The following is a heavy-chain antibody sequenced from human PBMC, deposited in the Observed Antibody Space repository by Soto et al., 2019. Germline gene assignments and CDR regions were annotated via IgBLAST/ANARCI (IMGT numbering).Heavy chain of an antibody. V-gene: IGHV3-33*01. CDR3: ARDSKDDSCGYYACFDY. J-gene: IGHJ4*02. D-gene: IGHD3-22*01. CDR2: IYYDGSNK. CDR1: GFTFSSYG. Sequence: QVQLVESGGGVVQPGRSLRLSCAVSGFTFSSYGMNWVRQAPGKGLEWVAAIYYDGSNKYYADSVRGRLTISRDNFKNTLYRHMNSLRAEDTAVYYCARDSKDDSCGYYACFDYWGQGTLVTVSS.